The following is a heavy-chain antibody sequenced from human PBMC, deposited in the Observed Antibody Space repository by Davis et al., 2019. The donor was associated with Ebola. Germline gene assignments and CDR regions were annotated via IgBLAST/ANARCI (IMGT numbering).Heavy chain of an antibody. V-gene: IGHV4-39*01. CDR1: GGSISSSSYY. J-gene: IGHJ4*02. CDR3: ARPDGAGSDY. CDR2: IYYSGST. Sequence: SETLSLTCTVPGGSISSSSYYWAWIRQPPGKGLEWIGSIYYSGSTYYNPSLKSRVTISVDTSKNQFSLKLSSVTAADTAVYYCARPDGAGSDYWGQGTLVTVSS. D-gene: IGHD3-10*01.